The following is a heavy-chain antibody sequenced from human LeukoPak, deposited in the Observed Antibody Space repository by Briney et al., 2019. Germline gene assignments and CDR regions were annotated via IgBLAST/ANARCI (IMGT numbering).Heavy chain of an antibody. CDR3: ATAYSSGPNWFDP. D-gene: IGHD6-19*01. Sequence: GASVKVSCKASGGTFSSYAISWVRQAPGQGLEWMGGIIPIFGTANYAQKFQGRVTITADESTSTAYMELSSLRSEDTAVYYCATAYSSGPNWFDPWGQGTLVTVSS. CDR2: IIPIFGTA. V-gene: IGHV1-69*13. CDR1: GGTFSSYA. J-gene: IGHJ5*02.